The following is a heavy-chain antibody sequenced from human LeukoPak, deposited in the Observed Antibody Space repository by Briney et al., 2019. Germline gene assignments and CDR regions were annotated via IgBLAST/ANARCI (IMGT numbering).Heavy chain of an antibody. CDR3: ARDHCTRSSCYEDHYYGMDV. CDR1: GYTFTGYY. CDR2: INPNSGGT. Sequence: ASVKVSCKASGYTFTGYYMHWVRQAPGQRLEWMGWINPNSGGTEYAQKFQGRVTMTRDTSITTAYMELSRLRSDDTAMYYCARDHCTRSSCYEDHYYGMDVWGQGTTVTVSS. D-gene: IGHD2-2*01. J-gene: IGHJ6*02. V-gene: IGHV1-2*02.